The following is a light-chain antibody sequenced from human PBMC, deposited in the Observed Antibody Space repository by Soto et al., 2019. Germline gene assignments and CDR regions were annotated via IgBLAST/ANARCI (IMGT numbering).Light chain of an antibody. Sequence: TQSPSTLSLTPGERATLSCRASQSVSSNLAWYQQKPGQAPRLLIYDASTRATGIPARFSGSGSGTEFTLTISSLQSEDFAVYYCQQYNKWPRTVGQGTNVDIK. CDR2: DAS. V-gene: IGKV3D-15*01. CDR1: QSVSSN. J-gene: IGKJ1*01. CDR3: QQYNKWPRT.